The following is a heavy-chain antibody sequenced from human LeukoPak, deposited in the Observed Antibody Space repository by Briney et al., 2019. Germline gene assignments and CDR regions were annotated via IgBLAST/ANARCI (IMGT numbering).Heavy chain of an antibody. D-gene: IGHD2-21*02. Sequence: GASVKVSCKASGYTFTSYGISWVRQAPGQGLEWMGWISAYNGNTNYAQKLQGRVTMTTDTSTGTAYMELRSLRSDDTAVYYCAGDPYCGGDCYSGWFDPWGQGTLVTVSS. V-gene: IGHV1-18*01. CDR3: AGDPYCGGDCYSGWFDP. J-gene: IGHJ5*02. CDR2: ISAYNGNT. CDR1: GYTFTSYG.